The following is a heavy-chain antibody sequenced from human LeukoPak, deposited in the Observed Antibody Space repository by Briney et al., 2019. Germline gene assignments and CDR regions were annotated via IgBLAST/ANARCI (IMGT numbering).Heavy chain of an antibody. CDR3: ARADMSNYYDRNGFYFDY. J-gene: IGHJ4*02. V-gene: IGHV3-7*01. CDR1: GFTFSSFW. CDR2: IKQDGSEI. D-gene: IGHD3-22*01. Sequence: GGSLRLSCAASGFTFSSFWMSWVRQAPGKGLEWLANIKQDGSEIKYVDSVKGRFSISRDNAKKSLYLQMNGLRVEDTAVYFCARADMSNYYDRNGFYFDYWGQGTRVTVSS.